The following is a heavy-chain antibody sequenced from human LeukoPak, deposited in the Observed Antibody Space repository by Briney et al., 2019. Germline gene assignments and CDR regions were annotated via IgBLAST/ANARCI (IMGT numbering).Heavy chain of an antibody. V-gene: IGHV1-8*02. Sequence: ASVKVSCKASGYTFTSYDINWVRQATGQGLEWMGWMNPNSGNTGYAQKFQGRVTMTRDTSISTAYMELSRLRSDDTAVYYCARVGYYDGGFDPWGQGTLVTVSS. CDR3: ARVGYYDGGFDP. D-gene: IGHD3-3*01. J-gene: IGHJ5*02. CDR1: GYTFTSYD. CDR2: MNPNSGNT.